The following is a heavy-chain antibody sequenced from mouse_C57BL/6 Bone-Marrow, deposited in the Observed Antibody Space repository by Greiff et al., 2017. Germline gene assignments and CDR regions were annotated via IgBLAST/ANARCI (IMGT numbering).Heavy chain of an antibody. D-gene: IGHD2-1*01. Sequence: EVQLQQSGPELVKPGASVKISCKASGYTFTDYYMNWVKQSHGKSLEWIGDINPNNGGTSYNQKFKGKATLTVDKSSSTAYMELRSLTSEDSAVYYWARDYGNLYYARDYWGQGTSVTVSS. V-gene: IGHV1-26*01. CDR1: GYTFTDYY. CDR2: INPNNGGT. CDR3: ARDYGNLYYARDY. J-gene: IGHJ4*01.